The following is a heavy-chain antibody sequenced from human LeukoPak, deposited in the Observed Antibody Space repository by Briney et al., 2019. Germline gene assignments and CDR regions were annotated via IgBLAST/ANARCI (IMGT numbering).Heavy chain of an antibody. CDR2: ISWNNGLI. CDR1: GFTFSSYA. Sequence: GGSLRLSCAASGFTFSSYAMHWVRQAPGKGLEWVSGISWNNGLIGYGDSVRGRFTISRDNAKNSLYLQMNSLRPEDTAFYYCAKDLLAVPATIGSWGQGTLVTVSS. CDR3: AKDLLAVPATIGS. J-gene: IGHJ4*02. D-gene: IGHD3-10*01. V-gene: IGHV3-9*01.